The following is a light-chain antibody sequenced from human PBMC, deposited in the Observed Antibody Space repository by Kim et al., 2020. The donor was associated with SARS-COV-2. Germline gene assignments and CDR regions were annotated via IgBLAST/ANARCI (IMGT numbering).Light chain of an antibody. CDR3: QVWDSSSDHPV. CDR2: YDS. Sequence: APGKTAKITCGGNNIGGKSVNWYHQKPGQAPVLVIFYDSDRPSGIPERLSGSNSGNTATLTISRVEAGDEAVYYCQVWDSSSDHPVFGGGTQLTVL. CDR1: NIGGKS. V-gene: IGLV3-21*04. J-gene: IGLJ3*02.